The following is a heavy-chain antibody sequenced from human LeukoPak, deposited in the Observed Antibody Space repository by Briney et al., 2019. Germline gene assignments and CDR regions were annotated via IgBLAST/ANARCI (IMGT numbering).Heavy chain of an antibody. CDR2: IWSDGTNQ. Sequence: PGRSPRLSCAAAGFTFSHYGMHWVRQAPGKGPEWVAVIWSDGTNQYYADSVKGRFTISRDDSGNTVYLQMNSLRPEDTGVYYCAKDAQRGFDYSNSLESWGQGTPVTVST. D-gene: IGHD4-11*01. V-gene: IGHV3-33*06. CDR3: AKDAQRGFDYSNSLES. J-gene: IGHJ5*01. CDR1: GFTFSHYG.